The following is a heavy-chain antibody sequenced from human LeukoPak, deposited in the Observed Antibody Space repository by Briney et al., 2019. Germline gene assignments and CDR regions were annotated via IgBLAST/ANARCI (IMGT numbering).Heavy chain of an antibody. CDR1: GGTLSTYS. J-gene: IGHJ6*02. V-gene: IGHV1-69*13. D-gene: IGHD4-23*01. CDR2: IIPFFNTK. CDR3: ARGNSRWSTPSSSYYYRMDV. Sequence: SVKVSCKASGGTLSTYSISWVRQAPGQGLEWMGGIIPFFNTKNYAQRFQDRVILTADESTSTAYMELSSLRSEDTAVYYCARGNSRWSTPSSSYYYRMDVWGQGTTVAVSS.